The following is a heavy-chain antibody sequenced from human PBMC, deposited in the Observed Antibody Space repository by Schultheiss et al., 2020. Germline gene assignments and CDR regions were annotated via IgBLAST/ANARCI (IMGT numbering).Heavy chain of an antibody. V-gene: IGHV1-8*02. CDR1: GGTFSSYA. CDR2: MNPNSGNT. J-gene: IGHJ4*02. D-gene: IGHD3-3*01. CDR3: AKDTHDLWKSHFDY. Sequence: ASVKVSCKASGGTFSSYAISWVRQATGQGLEWMGWMNPNSGNTGYAQKFQGRVTMTRNTSISTAYMELSSLRVEDTAVFYCAKDTHDLWKSHFDYWGQGILVTVSS.